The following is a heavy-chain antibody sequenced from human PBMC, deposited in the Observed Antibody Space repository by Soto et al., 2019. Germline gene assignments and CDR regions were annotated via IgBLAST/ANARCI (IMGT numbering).Heavy chain of an antibody. D-gene: IGHD2-21*02. CDR2: ISTRSDI. J-gene: IGHJ6*02. Sequence: LRLSCAASGFTFSGYSMNWVRQAPGKGLEWVASISTRSDIYYADSVKGRFTISRDNAKNSVSLQMNSLRAEDTAAYYCAREETAWPLAYGLDVWGQGTTVTVSS. CDR1: GFTFSGYS. V-gene: IGHV3-21*01. CDR3: AREETAWPLAYGLDV.